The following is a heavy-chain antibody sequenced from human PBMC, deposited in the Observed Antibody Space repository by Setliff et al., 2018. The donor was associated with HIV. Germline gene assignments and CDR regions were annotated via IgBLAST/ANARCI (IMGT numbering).Heavy chain of an antibody. CDR3: AKLLPAADMAREIDS. J-gene: IGHJ4*02. V-gene: IGHV4-39*01. D-gene: IGHD2-2*01. CDR1: DDSISRRIYY. Sequence: SETLSLTCTVSDDSISRRIYYWGWIRQPPGKGLEWIGNFYYSGSSHYNPSLKSRVTISVDTSKNQFSLKLISVSAADTAVYYCAKLLPAADMAREIDSWGQGTLVTVS. CDR2: FYYSGSS.